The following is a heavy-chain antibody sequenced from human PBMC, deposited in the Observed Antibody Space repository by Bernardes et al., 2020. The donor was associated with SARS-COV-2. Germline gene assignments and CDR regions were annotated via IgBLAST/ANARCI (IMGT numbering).Heavy chain of an antibody. V-gene: IGHV4-59*08. Sequence: SETLSLTCTVSGGSISSYYWSWIRQPPGKGLEWIGYIYYSGSTNYNPSLKSRVTISVDTSKNQFSLKLSSVTAADTAVYYCASSPNYSNYDFWSGYYLFDPCGQGTLVTVSS. CDR1: GGSISSYY. CDR3: ASSPNYSNYDFWSGYYLFDP. CDR2: IYYSGST. D-gene: IGHD3-3*01. J-gene: IGHJ5*02.